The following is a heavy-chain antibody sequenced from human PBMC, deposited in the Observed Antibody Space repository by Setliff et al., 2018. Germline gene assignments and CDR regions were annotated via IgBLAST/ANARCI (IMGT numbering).Heavy chain of an antibody. CDR2: IKSKTDGGTT. Sequence: GESLKISCAASGFTFSNAWMSWVRQAPGKGLEWVGRIKSKTDGGTTDYAAPVKGRFTISRDDSKNTLYLQMNSLKTEDTAVYYCKGSGWRSMAFDIWGQGTRVTV. D-gene: IGHD6-19*01. V-gene: IGHV3-15*01. CDR1: GFTFSNAW. CDR3: KGSGWRSMAFDI. J-gene: IGHJ3*02.